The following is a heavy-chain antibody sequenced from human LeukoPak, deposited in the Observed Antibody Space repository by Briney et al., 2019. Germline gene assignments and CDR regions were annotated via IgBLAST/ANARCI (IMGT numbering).Heavy chain of an antibody. CDR1: GFTFSSYW. D-gene: IGHD2-21*01. CDR3: ARVVFPSRVSDY. J-gene: IGHJ4*02. CDR2: IKQDGSEK. Sequence: GGSLRLSCAASGFTFSSYWMSWVRQAPGKGLEWVANIKQDGSEKYYVDSVKGRFTISKDNAKNSLYLQMNTLRAEDTAVYYCARVVFPSRVSDYWGQGTLVTVSS. V-gene: IGHV3-7*01.